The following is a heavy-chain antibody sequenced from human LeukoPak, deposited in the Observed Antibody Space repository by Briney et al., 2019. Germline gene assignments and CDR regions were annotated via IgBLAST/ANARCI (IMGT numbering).Heavy chain of an antibody. V-gene: IGHV1-18*01. Sequence: EASVKVSCKASGYTFTSYGISWVRQAPGQGLEWMGWISAYNGNTNYAQKLQGRVTITTDTSTSTAYMELRSLRSDDTAVYYCARIMITFGGVIANWFDPWGQGTLVTVSS. CDR2: ISAYNGNT. CDR3: ARIMITFGGVIANWFDP. J-gene: IGHJ5*02. CDR1: GYTFTSYG. D-gene: IGHD3-16*02.